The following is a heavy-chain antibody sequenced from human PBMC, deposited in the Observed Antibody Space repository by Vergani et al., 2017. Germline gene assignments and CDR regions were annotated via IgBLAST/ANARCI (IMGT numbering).Heavy chain of an antibody. V-gene: IGHV3-49*03. CDR2: IRNKAYGGTT. D-gene: IGHD2-2*01. Sequence: EVQLVESGGGLVQPGRSLRLSCTASGFTFGDYAMSWFRQAPGKGLEWVGFIRNKAYGGTTEYAASVKGRFTISSDDSKSIAYLKMNSLKTEDTAVYYCARGDPIYCGSTSCYLRWGRGTLVAVSS. J-gene: IGHJ4*01. CDR1: GFTFGDYA. CDR3: ARGDPIYCGSTSCYLR.